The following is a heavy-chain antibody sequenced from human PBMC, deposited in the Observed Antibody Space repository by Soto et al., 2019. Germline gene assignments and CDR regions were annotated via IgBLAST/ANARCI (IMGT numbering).Heavy chain of an antibody. D-gene: IGHD3-16*01. J-gene: IGHJ5*02. CDR1: GAPITINY. Sequence: QVQVRESGPGLVKPAETLSLTCTVSGAPITINYWSWIRQAPGKGLEWIGYIYYSGSTTYNPSLRSRVTMSADTSKDQFSLKLNSVTAADTAVYFCARDAVCPYYHWGPGILVTVSA. V-gene: IGHV4-59*01. CDR3: ARDAVCPYYH. CDR2: IYYSGST.